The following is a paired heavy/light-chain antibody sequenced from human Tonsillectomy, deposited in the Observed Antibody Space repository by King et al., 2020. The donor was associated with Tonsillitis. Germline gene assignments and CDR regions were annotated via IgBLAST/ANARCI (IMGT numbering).Heavy chain of an antibody. CDR3: ARDPYSSIWHEIFDY. J-gene: IGHJ4*02. Sequence: EVQLVESGGGLVQPGGSLRLSCAASGFTFSRYEMNWVRQAPGKGLEWVSYISSSGTTIYYADSVKGRFTISRDNAKNSLYLQMNSLRAEDTAVYYCARDPYSSIWHEIFDYWGQGTLVTVSA. V-gene: IGHV3-48*03. CDR1: GFTFSRYE. CDR2: ISSSGTTI. D-gene: IGHD6-13*01.
Light chain of an antibody. CDR1: ALAKKY. V-gene: IGLV3-10*01. J-gene: IGLJ3*02. Sequence: SYELTQPPSVSVSPGQTARITCSGDALAKKYVYWYQQKSGQAPVPVIYEDSKRPSGIPERFSGSSSGTMATLTISGAQVEDEADYYCYSQDRSGAHRVFGGGTKLAVL. CDR2: EDS. CDR3: YSQDRSGAHRV.